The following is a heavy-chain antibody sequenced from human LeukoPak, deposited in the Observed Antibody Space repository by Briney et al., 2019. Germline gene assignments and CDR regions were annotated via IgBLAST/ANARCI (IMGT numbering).Heavy chain of an antibody. CDR1: GGTFSSYA. CDR2: IIPIFGIA. J-gene: IGHJ5*02. Sequence: SVKVSCKASGGTFSSYAISWVRQAPGQGLEWMGRIIPIFGIANYAQKFQGRVTITADKSTSTAYMELSSLRSEDTAVYYCARDLGPTVTSPRGNWFVPWGQGTLVTVSS. D-gene: IGHD4-17*01. V-gene: IGHV1-69*04. CDR3: ARDLGPTVTSPRGNWFVP.